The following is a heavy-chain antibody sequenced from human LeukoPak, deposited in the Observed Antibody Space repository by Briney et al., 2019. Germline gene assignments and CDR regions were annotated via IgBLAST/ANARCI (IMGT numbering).Heavy chain of an antibody. Sequence: SETLSLTCTVSGGSISSGSYYWSWIRQPAGKGLEWIGRIYTSGSTNYNPSLKSRVTISVDTSKNQFSLKLSSVTAADTAVYYCARYNPYYDFWGGLYYYYMDVWGKGTTVTVSS. V-gene: IGHV4-61*02. CDR3: ARYNPYYDFWGGLYYYYMDV. J-gene: IGHJ6*03. D-gene: IGHD3-3*01. CDR2: IYTSGST. CDR1: GGSISSGSYY.